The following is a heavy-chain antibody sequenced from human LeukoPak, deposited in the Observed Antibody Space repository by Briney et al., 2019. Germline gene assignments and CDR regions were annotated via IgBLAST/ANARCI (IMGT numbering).Heavy chain of an antibody. J-gene: IGHJ2*01. CDR3: ARIHRRADSSGYYYEDWYFDL. CDR2: IYSSGSI. V-gene: IGHV4-4*07. Sequence: PSETLSLTCTVSGGPISSNYWSWIRQPAGKGLEWIGRIYSSGSINFNPSLKSRVTISVDTSENQVSLKLRSVTAADTAIYYCARIHRRADSSGYYYEDWYFDLWGRGTLVTVSS. CDR1: GGPISSNY. D-gene: IGHD3-22*01.